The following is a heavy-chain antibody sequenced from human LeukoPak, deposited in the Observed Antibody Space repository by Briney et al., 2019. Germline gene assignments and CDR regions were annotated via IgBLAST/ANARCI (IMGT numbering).Heavy chain of an antibody. D-gene: IGHD5-12*01. CDR2: IYYSGST. CDR1: GGSISSYY. J-gene: IGHJ4*02. CDR3: ARDSFVGGSFTFDY. V-gene: IGHV4-59*12. Sequence: SETLSLTCTVSGGSISSYYWSWIRQPPGKGLEWIGYIYYSGSTYYNPSLKSRVTISVDTSKNQFSLQLNSVTPEDTALYYCARDSFVGGSFTFDYWGQGTLVTVSS.